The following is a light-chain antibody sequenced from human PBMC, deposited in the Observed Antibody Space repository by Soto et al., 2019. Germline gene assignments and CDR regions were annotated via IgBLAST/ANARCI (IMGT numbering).Light chain of an antibody. CDR2: GAS. V-gene: IGKV3-20*01. J-gene: IGKJ4*01. CDR1: QSAGTY. Sequence: EIVSTQSPGTLSLSPGERATLSCRASQSAGTYLAWYQQKPGQAPRLLLYGASTRATGIPDRVSGSGSGTDFTLTISRLVPEDSAVYYCQQYGTSPLTFGGGTKVEIK. CDR3: QQYGTSPLT.